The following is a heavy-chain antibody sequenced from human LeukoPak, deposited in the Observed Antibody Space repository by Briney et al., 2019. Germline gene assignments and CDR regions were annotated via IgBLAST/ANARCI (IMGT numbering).Heavy chain of an antibody. CDR3: ARERWLVGTDFDY. CDR2: INPSGGST. Sequence: ASVKVSCKASGYTFTSYYMHWVRQAPGQGLEWMGMINPSGGSTSYAQKFQGRVTMTRDTSTSTVYMELSSLRSEDTAVYSCARERWLVGTDFDYWGQGTLVTVSS. J-gene: IGHJ4*02. CDR1: GYTFTSYY. D-gene: IGHD5-18*01. V-gene: IGHV1-46*01.